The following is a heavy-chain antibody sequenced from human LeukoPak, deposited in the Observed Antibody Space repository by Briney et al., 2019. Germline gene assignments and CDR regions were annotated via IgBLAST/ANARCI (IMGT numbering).Heavy chain of an antibody. D-gene: IGHD3-3*01. J-gene: IGHJ4*02. CDR3: AKDIELGEGVVGAFDY. Sequence: GGSLRLSCAASGFSFGDYAMHWVRQAPGKGLEWVSGISWNNHNIGYADSVKGRFTISRDNAKNSLYLQMNTLKTEDTALYYCAKDIELGEGVVGAFDYWGQGALVTVSS. V-gene: IGHV3-9*01. CDR1: GFSFGDYA. CDR2: ISWNNHNI.